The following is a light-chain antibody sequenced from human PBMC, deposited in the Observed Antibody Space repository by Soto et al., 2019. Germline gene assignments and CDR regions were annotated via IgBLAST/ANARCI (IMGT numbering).Light chain of an antibody. CDR3: SSYAGSNNLV. V-gene: IGLV2-8*01. J-gene: IGLJ2*01. CDR2: EVS. CDR1: SSDVGGYNY. Sequence: QSALTQPPSASGSPGQSVTISCTGTSSDVGGYNYVSWYQQHPGKALKLMIYEVSKRPSGVPDRFSGSKSGNTASLTVPGLQAEDEADYYCSSYAGSNNLVFGGGTKLTVL.